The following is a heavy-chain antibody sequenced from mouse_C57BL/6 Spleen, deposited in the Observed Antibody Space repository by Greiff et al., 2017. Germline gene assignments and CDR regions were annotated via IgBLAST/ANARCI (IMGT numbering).Heavy chain of an antibody. Sequence: VKLVESGPGLVQPSQSLSITCTVSGFSLTSYGVHWVRQSPGKGLEWLGVIWSGGSTDYNAAFISRLSISKDNSKSQVFFKMNSLQADDTAIYYCARNRATVVAKYFDVWGTGTTVTVSS. CDR2: IWSGGST. CDR1: GFSLTSYG. CDR3: ARNRATVVAKYFDV. J-gene: IGHJ1*03. V-gene: IGHV2-2*01. D-gene: IGHD1-1*01.